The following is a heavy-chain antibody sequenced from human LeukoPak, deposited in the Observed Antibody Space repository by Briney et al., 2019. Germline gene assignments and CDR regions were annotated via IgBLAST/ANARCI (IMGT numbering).Heavy chain of an antibody. CDR1: GFTFSSYN. D-gene: IGHD2-15*01. CDR3: ARVLRYCSGGNCYSGGLGYMDV. Sequence: PGGSLRLSCAASGFTFSSYNMNWVRQAPGKGLEWVSSISDSSSYMYYIDFVKGRFTISRDNAKNSLYLQMNSLRAEDTAVYYCARVLRYCSGGNCYSGGLGYMDVWGKGTTVTISS. J-gene: IGHJ6*03. CDR2: ISDSSSYM. V-gene: IGHV3-21*04.